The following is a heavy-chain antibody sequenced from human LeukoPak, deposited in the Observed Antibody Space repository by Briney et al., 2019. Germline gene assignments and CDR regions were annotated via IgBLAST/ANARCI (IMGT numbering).Heavy chain of an antibody. CDR2: IYYSGST. CDR1: GGSISSSSYY. J-gene: IGHJ4*02. Sequence: PSETLPLTCTVSGGSISSSSYYWGWIRQPPGKGLEWIGSIYYSGSTYYNPSLKSRVTISVDTSKNQFSLKLSSVTAADTAVYYCARDWKGYFDYWGQGTLVTVSS. CDR3: ARDWKGYFDY. D-gene: IGHD1-1*01. V-gene: IGHV4-39*07.